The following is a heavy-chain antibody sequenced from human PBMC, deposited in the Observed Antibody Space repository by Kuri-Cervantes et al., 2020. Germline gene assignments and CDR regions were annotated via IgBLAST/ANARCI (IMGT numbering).Heavy chain of an antibody. J-gene: IGHJ3*02. V-gene: IGHV3-23*01. CDR1: GFTVSSYA. Sequence: GESLKSSCAASGFTVSSYAMSWVRQAPGKGMEWVSAISGSGGSTYYADSGKGRFTITRDNAKNSLYRQMNSLRAEDTAVYYCARDPPGIGAFDIWGQGTMVTVSS. CDR2: ISGSGGST. CDR3: ARDPPGIGAFDI.